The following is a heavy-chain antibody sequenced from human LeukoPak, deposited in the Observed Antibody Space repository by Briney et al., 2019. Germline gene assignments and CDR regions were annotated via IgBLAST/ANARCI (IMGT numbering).Heavy chain of an antibody. J-gene: IGHJ3*02. CDR3: AKASGQFDSNDAFDI. D-gene: IGHD3-9*01. CDR2: IILSGAST. Sequence: GGSLRLSCAASGFTFSNYAMSWVRQAPGKGLEWVSTIILSGASTNYADSVKGRFTIPRDNSKKTMYLQMKSLRDEDTAVYYCAKASGQFDSNDAFDIWGQGTVVTVSS. CDR1: GFTFSNYA. V-gene: IGHV3-23*01.